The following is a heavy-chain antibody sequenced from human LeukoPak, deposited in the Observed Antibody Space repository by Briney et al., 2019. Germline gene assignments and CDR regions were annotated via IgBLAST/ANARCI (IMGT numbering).Heavy chain of an antibody. CDR3: ARRDRYSSGQFDH. CDR2: IHYTGDT. D-gene: IGHD5-18*01. J-gene: IGHJ4*02. V-gene: IGHV4-39*02. Sequence: SGTLSLTCSVSGDSITRPNYYWGWIRQSPGKGLEWIGSIHYTGDTYYNPSLKNRVTVSIDTSQNHFSLKVNSVTATDTAVYYCARRDRYSSGQFDHWGQGTLVTVSS. CDR1: GDSITRPNYY.